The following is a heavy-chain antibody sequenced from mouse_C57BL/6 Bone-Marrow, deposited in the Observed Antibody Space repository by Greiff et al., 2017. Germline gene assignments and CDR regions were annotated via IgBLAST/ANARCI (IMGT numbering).Heavy chain of an antibody. Sequence: QVQLQQPGAELVMPGASVKLSCEASGYTFTSYWMHWVKQRPGQGLEWIGEIDPSDSYTNYNQKFKGKSTLTVDKSSSTAYMQLSSLTSEDSAVYYCARSDYYGSSSYYARDYWGQGTSVTVSS. CDR3: ARSDYYGSSSYYARDY. D-gene: IGHD1-1*01. V-gene: IGHV1-69*01. J-gene: IGHJ4*01. CDR2: IDPSDSYT. CDR1: GYTFTSYW.